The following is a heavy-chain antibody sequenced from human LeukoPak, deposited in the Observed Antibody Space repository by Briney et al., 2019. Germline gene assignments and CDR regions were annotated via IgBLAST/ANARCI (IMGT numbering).Heavy chain of an antibody. J-gene: IGHJ1*01. CDR3: ARGGYYYDSRVFQH. Sequence: SETLSLTCAVYGGSFSGYYWSWIRQPPGKGLEWIGEINHSGSTNYNPSLKSRVTISVDTSKNQFSLKLSSVTAADTAVYYCARGGYYYDSRVFQHWDQGTLVTVSS. CDR1: GGSFSGYY. V-gene: IGHV4-34*01. D-gene: IGHD3-22*01. CDR2: INHSGST.